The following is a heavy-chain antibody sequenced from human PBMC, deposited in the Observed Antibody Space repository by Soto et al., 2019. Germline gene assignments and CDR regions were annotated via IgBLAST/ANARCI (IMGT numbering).Heavy chain of an antibody. V-gene: IGHV4-59*08. Sequence: QVQLQESGPGLVKPSETLSLTCTVSGGSISSYYWSWLRQPPGKGLEWIGYIYYSGSTNYNPSLKSRVTISVDTSKNQFSLKLSSVTAADTAVYYCARSYGSCFDYWGQGTLVTVSS. CDR2: IYYSGST. J-gene: IGHJ4*02. CDR1: GGSISSYY. CDR3: ARSYGSCFDY. D-gene: IGHD5-18*01.